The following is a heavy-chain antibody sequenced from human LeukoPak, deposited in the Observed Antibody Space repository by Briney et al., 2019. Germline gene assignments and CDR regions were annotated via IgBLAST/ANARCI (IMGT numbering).Heavy chain of an antibody. D-gene: IGHD5-18*01. Sequence: GESLKISCKGSGYSFTSYWIGWARQMPGKGLEWMGIIYPGDSDTRYSPSFQGQVTISADKSISTAYLQWSSLKASDTAMYYCARHGTVDTAMVMVNYWGQGTLVTVSS. CDR2: IYPGDSDT. V-gene: IGHV5-51*01. CDR1: GYSFTSYW. CDR3: ARHGTVDTAMVMVNY. J-gene: IGHJ4*02.